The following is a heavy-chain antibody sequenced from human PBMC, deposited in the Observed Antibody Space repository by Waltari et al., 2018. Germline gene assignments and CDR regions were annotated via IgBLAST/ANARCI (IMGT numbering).Heavy chain of an antibody. J-gene: IGHJ3*02. Sequence: EVQLVESGGGLVQPGGSLRVSCTASEFIFSNYWMSWVRQAPGKVPEWVANIGEDGTEKYYVHSVKGRFTISRDNVKNSLYLEMNSLRAEDTAMYYCTRSGGASAFDIWGQGTMVTVSS. CDR1: EFIFSNYW. CDR2: IGEDGTEK. D-gene: IGHD1-1*01. V-gene: IGHV3-7*02. CDR3: TRSGGASAFDI.